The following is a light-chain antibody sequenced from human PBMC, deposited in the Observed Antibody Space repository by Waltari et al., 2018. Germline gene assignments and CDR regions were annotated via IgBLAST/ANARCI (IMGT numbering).Light chain of an antibody. CDR3: NSYTSTSTRVV. J-gene: IGLJ3*02. V-gene: IGLV2-14*01. CDR1: SNDVGAYNY. CDR2: EVS. Sequence: QSALTQPASVSGSPGQSITISCTGTSNDVGAYNYVSWYQQHPGKAPKLMIYEVSNRPSGVSRRFSGSKSGNTASLAISGLQAEDEADYYCNSYTSTSTRVVFGGGTKLTVL.